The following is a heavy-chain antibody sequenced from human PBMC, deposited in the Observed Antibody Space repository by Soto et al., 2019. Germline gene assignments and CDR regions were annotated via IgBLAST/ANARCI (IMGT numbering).Heavy chain of an antibody. CDR3: SRIQLPASYFYYMAV. V-gene: IGHV2-26*01. J-gene: IGHJ6*03. CDR2: ILSNDGK. D-gene: IGHD2-2*01. Sequence: QVTLKEAGPVLVKPTETLTLTCTVSGFSLSNPRMGVAWIRQPPGKALEWLAHILSNDGKSYNTSLNSRLTLSKDPSKSQVVLTMTNMDPVDTATYYCSRIQLPASYFYYMAVWGEGTTVTVSS. CDR1: GFSLSNPRMG.